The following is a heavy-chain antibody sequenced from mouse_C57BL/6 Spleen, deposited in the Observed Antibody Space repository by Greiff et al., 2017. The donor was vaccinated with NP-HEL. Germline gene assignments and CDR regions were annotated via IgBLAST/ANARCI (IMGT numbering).Heavy chain of an antibody. CDR2: INPGSGGT. V-gene: IGHV1-54*01. CDR3: ARSGNDLFAY. D-gene: IGHD2-3*01. CDR1: GYAFTNYL. J-gene: IGHJ3*01. Sequence: VQLQESGAELVRPGTSVKVSCKASGYAFTNYLIEWVKQRPGQGLEWIGVINPGSGGTNYNEKFKGKATLTADKSSSTAYMQLSSLTSEDSAVYVCARSGNDLFAYWGQGTLVTVSA.